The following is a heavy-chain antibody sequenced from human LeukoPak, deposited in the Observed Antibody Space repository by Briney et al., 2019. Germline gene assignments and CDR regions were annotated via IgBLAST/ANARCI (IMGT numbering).Heavy chain of an antibody. V-gene: IGHV3-9*01. J-gene: IGHJ4*02. D-gene: IGHD2-21*02. CDR1: GFTFDDYA. Sequence: GGSLRLSCAASGFTFDDYAMHWVRQAPGKGLEWVSGINWNSGTMGYADSVKGRFTISRDNAKNSLYLQTNSLRGEDTALYYCAKADCGGDCRTCDFWGQGTLVTVSS. CDR2: INWNSGTM. CDR3: AKADCGGDCRTCDF.